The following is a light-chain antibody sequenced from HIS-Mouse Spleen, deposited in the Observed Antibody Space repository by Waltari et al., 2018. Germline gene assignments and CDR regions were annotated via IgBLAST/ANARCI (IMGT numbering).Light chain of an antibody. V-gene: IGLV3-10*01. CDR2: EDS. CDR3: YSTDSSGNHRV. CDR1: ALPKQY. J-gene: IGLJ2*01. Sequence: SYELTQPPSVSVSPGQTARITCSGDALPKQYAYWYHQKSGQAPVLVLYEDSKRPSGIPERFSGSSSGTMATLTISGAQVEDEADYYCYSTDSSGNHRVFGGGTKLTVL.